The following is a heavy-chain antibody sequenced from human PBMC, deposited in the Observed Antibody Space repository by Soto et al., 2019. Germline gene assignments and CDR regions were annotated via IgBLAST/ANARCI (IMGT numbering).Heavy chain of an antibody. J-gene: IGHJ6*02. V-gene: IGHV4-31*03. D-gene: IGHD6-6*01. CDR2: IYYSGST. CDR1: GGSISSGGYY. Sequence: SETLSLTCTVSGGSISSGGYYWSWIRQHPGKGLEWIGYIYYSGSTYYNPSLKSRVTISVDTSKNQFSLKLSSVTAADTAVYYCARECSSGDDYYYGMDVWGQGTTVTVS. CDR3: ARECSSGDDYYYGMDV.